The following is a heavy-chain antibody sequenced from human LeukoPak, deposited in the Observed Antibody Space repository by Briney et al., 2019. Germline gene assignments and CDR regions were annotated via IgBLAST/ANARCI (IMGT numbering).Heavy chain of an antibody. Sequence: GGSLRLSCVASGFTFTNNWMTWVRQVPGKVLEWVANIKPDDSEIYYGASVEGRFTISKDNAKNSVFLQMNSLRVEDTGIYYCARGRAIDIWGRGTMVIVSS. V-gene: IGHV3-7*04. J-gene: IGHJ3*02. CDR3: ARGRAIDI. CDR1: GFTFTNNW. CDR2: IKPDDSEI.